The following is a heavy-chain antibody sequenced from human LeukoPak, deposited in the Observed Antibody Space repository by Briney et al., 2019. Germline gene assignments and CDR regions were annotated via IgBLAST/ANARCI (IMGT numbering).Heavy chain of an antibody. CDR2: INPNSGGT. Sequence: ASVKVSCKASGYTFTGYYMHWVRQAPGQGLEWMGWINPNSGGTNYAQKFQGRVTMTRDTSISTAYMELSRLRSDDTAAYYCARTGLYDYAFDIWGQGTMVTVSS. CDR3: ARTGLYDYAFDI. CDR1: GYTFTGYY. V-gene: IGHV1-2*02. J-gene: IGHJ3*02. D-gene: IGHD3-16*01.